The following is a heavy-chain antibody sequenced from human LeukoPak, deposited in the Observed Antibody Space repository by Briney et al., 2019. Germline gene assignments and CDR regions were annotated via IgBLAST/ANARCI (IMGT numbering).Heavy chain of an antibody. CDR3: ARAMVRGVIITTPFDY. V-gene: IGHV1-46*01. D-gene: IGHD3-10*01. J-gene: IGHJ4*02. CDR2: INPSGGST. CDR1: GYTFTSYY. Sequence: ASVKVSCKASGYTFTSYYMHWVRQAPGQGLEWMGIINPSGGSTSYAQKFQGRVTMTRGTSTSTVYMELSSLRSEDTAVYYCARAMVRGVIITTPFDYWGQGTLVTVSS.